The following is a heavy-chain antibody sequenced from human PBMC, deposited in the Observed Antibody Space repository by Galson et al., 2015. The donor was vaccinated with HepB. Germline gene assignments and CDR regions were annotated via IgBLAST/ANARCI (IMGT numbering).Heavy chain of an antibody. CDR2: IAHDGKTE. D-gene: IGHD3-10*01. Sequence: LRLSCAASGFTFSSYAVRWVRQAPGKGLEWVAVIAHDGKTEYYADSVRSRFTISRDNSNNTLYLQLNSPRLEDTAVYYCARSITMVRINTPDYWGQGTLVIVSS. CDR1: GFTFSSYA. J-gene: IGHJ4*02. CDR3: ARSITMVRINTPDY. V-gene: IGHV3-30*17.